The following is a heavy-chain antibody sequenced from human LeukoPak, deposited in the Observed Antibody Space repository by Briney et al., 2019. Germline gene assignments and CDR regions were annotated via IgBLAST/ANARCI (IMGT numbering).Heavy chain of an antibody. CDR1: GYTFTSYG. D-gene: IGHD3-22*01. CDR3: ARGAQKLTYYYDSSGYYYFDY. J-gene: IGHJ4*02. CDR2: ISAYNGNT. V-gene: IGHV1-18*01. Sequence: GASVKVSCTASGYTFTSYGISWVRQAPGQGLEWMGWISAYNGNTNYAQKLQGRVTMTTDTSTSTAYMELRSLRSDDTAVYYCARGAQKLTYYYDSSGYYYFDYWGQGTLVTVSS.